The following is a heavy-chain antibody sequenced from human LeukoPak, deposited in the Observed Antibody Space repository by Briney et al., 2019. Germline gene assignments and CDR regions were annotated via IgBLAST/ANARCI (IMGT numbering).Heavy chain of an antibody. D-gene: IGHD3/OR15-3a*01. V-gene: IGHV1-46*01. CDR3: ARWRSVMTYALDT. CDR2: INPSGGST. CDR1: GYTFTSYY. Sequence: ASVKVSCKASGYTFTSYYMHWVRQAPGQGLEWMGIINPSGGSTSYAQKFQGRVTMISDTSTSTGIMELRSLRFDDTAVYYCARWRSVMTYALDTWGQGTRVTVSS. J-gene: IGHJ3*01.